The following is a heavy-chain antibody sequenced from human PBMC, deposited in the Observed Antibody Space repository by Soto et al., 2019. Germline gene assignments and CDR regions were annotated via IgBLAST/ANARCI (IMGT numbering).Heavy chain of an antibody. V-gene: IGHV3-23*01. CDR3: AKGEVATIFYYYYGMDV. CDR2: ISGSGGST. D-gene: IGHD5-12*01. Sequence: PGGSLRLSCAASGFTFSSYAMSWVRQAPGKGLEWVSAISGSGGSTYYADSVKGRFTISRDNSKNTLYLQMNSLRAEDTAVYYCAKGEVATIFYYYYGMDVWGQGTTVTVSS. J-gene: IGHJ6*02. CDR1: GFTFSSYA.